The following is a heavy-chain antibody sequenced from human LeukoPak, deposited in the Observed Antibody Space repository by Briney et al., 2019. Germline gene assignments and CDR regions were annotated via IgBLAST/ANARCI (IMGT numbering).Heavy chain of an antibody. D-gene: IGHD3-3*01. CDR3: ARSGGSDFWSGYYYYYYYMDV. V-gene: IGHV4-4*07. CDR1: GGSISSHY. J-gene: IGHJ6*03. CDR2: MYVSTST. Sequence: PSETLSLTCTVSGGSISSHYWSWIRQPAGKGLEWIGRMYVSTSTHYNPSLKSRVTMSLDTSKNQFSLKMSSVTAADTAVYYCARSGGSDFWSGYYYYYYYMDVWGKGTTVTVSS.